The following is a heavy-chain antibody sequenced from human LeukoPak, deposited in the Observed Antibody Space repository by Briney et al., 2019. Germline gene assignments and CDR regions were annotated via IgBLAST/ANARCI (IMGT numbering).Heavy chain of an antibody. Sequence: GASVKVSCKASGGTFSSYAISWVRQAPGQGLEWMGGIIPIFGTANYAQKFQGRVTITADESTSTAYMELSSLRSEDTAVYYCARVPRDSSGYYRFTFFDYWGQGTLVTVSS. CDR1: GGTFSSYA. J-gene: IGHJ4*02. CDR3: ARVPRDSSGYYRFTFFDY. D-gene: IGHD3-22*01. CDR2: IIPIFGTA. V-gene: IGHV1-69*13.